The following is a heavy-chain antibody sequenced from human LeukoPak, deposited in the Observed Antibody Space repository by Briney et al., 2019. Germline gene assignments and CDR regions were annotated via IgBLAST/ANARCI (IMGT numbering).Heavy chain of an antibody. J-gene: IGHJ6*02. V-gene: IGHV3-21*01. Sequence: GGSLRLSCAASGFTVSSNYMSWVRQAPGKGLEWVSSISSSSSYIYYADSVKGRFTISRDNAKNSLYLQMNSLRAEDTAVYYCARGHNEYYDFWSGYRPIGYYYYYGMDVWGQGTTVTVSS. CDR2: ISSSSSYI. D-gene: IGHD3-3*01. CDR1: GFTVSSNY. CDR3: ARGHNEYYDFWSGYRPIGYYYYYGMDV.